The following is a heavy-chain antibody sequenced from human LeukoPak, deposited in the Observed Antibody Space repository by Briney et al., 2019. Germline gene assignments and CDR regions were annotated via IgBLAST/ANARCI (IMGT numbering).Heavy chain of an antibody. J-gene: IGHJ6*02. V-gene: IGHV5-51*01. Sequence: GESLKISCKGSGYSFINYWIGWVRQMPGKGLEWMGIIHPGGSDTRYSPSFQGQVTISADKSISTVYLQWSSLKASDTAMYYCARRIVSETVTTWDGMDVWGQGTTVTVSS. CDR3: ARRIVSETVTTWDGMDV. D-gene: IGHD4-17*01. CDR1: GYSFINYW. CDR2: IHPGGSDT.